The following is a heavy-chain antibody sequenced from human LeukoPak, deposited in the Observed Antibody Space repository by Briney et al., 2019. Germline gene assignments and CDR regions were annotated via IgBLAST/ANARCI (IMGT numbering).Heavy chain of an antibody. CDR3: AREVEMATTSAFDI. CDR2: IYYSGST. D-gene: IGHD5-24*01. CDR1: GGSISSSSYY. Sequence: SETLSLTCTVSGGSISSSSYYWGWIRQPPGTGLEWIGSIYYSGSTYYNPSLKSRVTISVDTSKNQFSLKLSSVTAADTAVYYCAREVEMATTSAFDIWGQGTMVTVSS. J-gene: IGHJ3*02. V-gene: IGHV4-39*07.